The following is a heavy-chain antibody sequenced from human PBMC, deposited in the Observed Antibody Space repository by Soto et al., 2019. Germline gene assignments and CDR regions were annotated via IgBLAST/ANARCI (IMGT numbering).Heavy chain of an antibody. Sequence: PGESLKISCKGSGYSFTSYWIGWVRQMPGKGLEWMGIIYPGDSDTRYSPSFQGQVTISADKSISTAYLQWSSLKASDTAMYYCATPTYYDILTGTHGAFDIWGQGTMVTVSS. D-gene: IGHD3-9*01. CDR3: ATPTYYDILTGTHGAFDI. J-gene: IGHJ3*02. CDR2: IYPGDSDT. CDR1: GYSFTSYW. V-gene: IGHV5-51*01.